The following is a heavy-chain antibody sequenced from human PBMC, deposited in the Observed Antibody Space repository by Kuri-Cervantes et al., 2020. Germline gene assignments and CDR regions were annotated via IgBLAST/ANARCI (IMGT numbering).Heavy chain of an antibody. J-gene: IGHJ6*02. CDR1: GFTFSSYW. D-gene: IGHD4-17*01. CDR2: IKEDGSEK. V-gene: IGHV3-7*01. CDR3: ARETNIYGDYGNYYGMDV. Sequence: GESLKISWAASGFTFSSYWMTWVRQAPGKGLEWVANIKEDGSEKYYWDSVKGRFTISRDNSKNTLYLQMNSLRAEDTAVYYCARETNIYGDYGNYYGMDVWGQGTTVTVSS.